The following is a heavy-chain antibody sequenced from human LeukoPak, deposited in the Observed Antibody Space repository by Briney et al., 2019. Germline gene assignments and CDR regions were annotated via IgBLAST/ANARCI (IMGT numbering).Heavy chain of an antibody. CDR3: ARGPHQHWPLGQF. V-gene: IGHV4-34*01. D-gene: IGHD2-2*01. CDR2: INDSGSP. CDR1: GGSFNGYH. J-gene: IGHJ4*02. Sequence: SETLSLTCEVNGGSFNGYHWTWIRQSPGKGLEWIGEINDSGSPIYSPSLRSRLTISVDTSKNQFSVTLTSVTVAGTAVYYCARGPHQHWPLGQFWGQGSLVTVSS.